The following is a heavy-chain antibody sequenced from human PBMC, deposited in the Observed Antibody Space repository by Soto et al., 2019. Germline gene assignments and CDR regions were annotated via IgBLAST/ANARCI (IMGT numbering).Heavy chain of an antibody. J-gene: IGHJ6*02. Sequence: SVKVSCKASGGTFSSYAISWVRQAPGQGHEWMGEIIPIFGTANYAQKFQGRVTITADESTSTAYMELSSLRSEDTAVYYCARSSMTTVTIYYYYGMDVWGQGTTVTVSS. D-gene: IGHD4-4*01. CDR1: GGTFSSYA. CDR2: IIPIFGTA. V-gene: IGHV1-69*13. CDR3: ARSSMTTVTIYYYYGMDV.